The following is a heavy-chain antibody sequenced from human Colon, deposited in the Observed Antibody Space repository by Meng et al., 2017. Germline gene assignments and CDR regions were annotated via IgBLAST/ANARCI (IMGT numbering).Heavy chain of an antibody. CDR2: INTANGNA. J-gene: IGHJ4*02. CDR3: ATDFSPRGDY. V-gene: IGHV1-3*04. CDR1: GYSFTTYS. D-gene: IGHD3-3*01. Sequence: QVKLVQSGAGGKKPGALVKVSCKASGYSFTTYSMHWVRQAPGQGLEWMAWINTANGNAVYSETFQGRLTITRDASASTVNMELSSLGSEDTAVYYCATDFSPRGDYWGQGTLVTVSS.